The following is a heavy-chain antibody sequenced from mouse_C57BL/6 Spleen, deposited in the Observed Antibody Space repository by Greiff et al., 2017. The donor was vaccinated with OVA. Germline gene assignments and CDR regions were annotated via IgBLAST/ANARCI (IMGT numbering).Heavy chain of an antibody. Sequence: QVQLQQPGAELVKPGASVKVSCKASGYTFTSYWMHWVKQRPGQGLEWIGRIHPSDSDTNYNQKFKGKATLTVDKSSSTAYMQLSSLTSEDSAVYYCASPSTRVTSWFAYWGQGTLVTVSA. CDR1: GYTFTSYW. V-gene: IGHV1-74*01. J-gene: IGHJ3*01. D-gene: IGHD2-2*01. CDR3: ASPSTRVTSWFAY. CDR2: IHPSDSDT.